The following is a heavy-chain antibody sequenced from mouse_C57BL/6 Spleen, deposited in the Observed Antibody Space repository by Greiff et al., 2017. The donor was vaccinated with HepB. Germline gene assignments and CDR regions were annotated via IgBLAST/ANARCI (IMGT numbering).Heavy chain of an antibody. CDR2: ISNGGGST. CDR3: ARQGSSGPFAY. V-gene: IGHV5-12*01. CDR1: GFTFSDYY. Sequence: EVQGVESGGGLVQPGGSLKLSCAASGFTFSDYYMYWVRQTPEKRLEWVAYISNGGGSTYYPDTVKGRFTISRDNAKNTLYLQMSRLKSEDTAMYYCARQGSSGPFAYWGQGTLVTVSA. J-gene: IGHJ3*01. D-gene: IGHD3-2*02.